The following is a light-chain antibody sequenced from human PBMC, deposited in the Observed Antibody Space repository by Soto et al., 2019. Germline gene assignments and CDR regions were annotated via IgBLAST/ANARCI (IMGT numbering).Light chain of an antibody. CDR1: QSILYSSNNKNY. CDR2: WAS. Sequence: DIVMTQSPDSLAVSLGERATINCKSSQSILYSSNNKNYLAWYQQKPGQPPKLLIYWASTRESGVPDRFSGSGSGTDFTLTISSLQAEDVAVSYCQQYYSTPQLTFGGGTKVEIK. V-gene: IGKV4-1*01. CDR3: QQYYSTPQLT. J-gene: IGKJ4*01.